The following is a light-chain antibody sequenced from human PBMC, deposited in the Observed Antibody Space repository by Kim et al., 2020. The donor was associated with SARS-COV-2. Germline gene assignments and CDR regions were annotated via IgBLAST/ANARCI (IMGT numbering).Light chain of an antibody. Sequence: APGKTASITCGGNNIGSKSGHWYQQKPGQAPVLVIYYDSDRPSGIPERFSGSNSGNTATLTISRVEAGDEADYYCQVWDSSSDHWVFGGGTKLTVL. CDR3: QVWDSSSDHWV. CDR1: NIGSKS. V-gene: IGLV3-21*04. J-gene: IGLJ3*02. CDR2: YDS.